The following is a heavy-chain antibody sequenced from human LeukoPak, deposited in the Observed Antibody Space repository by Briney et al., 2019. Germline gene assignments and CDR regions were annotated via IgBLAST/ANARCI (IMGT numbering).Heavy chain of an antibody. D-gene: IGHD3-10*01. V-gene: IGHV4-30-4*01. CDR1: GGSISSGDYY. CDR2: IYYSGST. CDR3: AREGSRSITMGRGVPDY. Sequence: SETLSLTCSVSGGSISSGDYYWSWIRQPPGKGLEWIGYIYYSGSTYYNPSLKSRVTISVDTSKHQFSLKLSSVTAADTAVYYCAREGSRSITMGRGVPDYWGQGTLVTVSS. J-gene: IGHJ4*02.